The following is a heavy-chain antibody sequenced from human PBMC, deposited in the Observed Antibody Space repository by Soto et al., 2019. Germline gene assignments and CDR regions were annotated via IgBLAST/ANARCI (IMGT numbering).Heavy chain of an antibody. Sequence: SETLSLTCAISGDSVSSNHAAWNWIRQSPSRGLEWLGRTYYRSKWYNDYAVSVKSRITINPDTSKNQFSLQLNSVTPEDTAVYYCARAWGFSSGWYGSFSYWGQGTLVTVSS. J-gene: IGHJ4*02. CDR2: TYYRSKWYN. CDR1: GDSVSSNHAA. V-gene: IGHV6-1*01. CDR3: ARAWGFSSGWYGSFSY. D-gene: IGHD6-19*01.